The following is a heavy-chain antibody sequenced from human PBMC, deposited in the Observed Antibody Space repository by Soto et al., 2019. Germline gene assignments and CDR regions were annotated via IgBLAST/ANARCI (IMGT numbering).Heavy chain of an antibody. V-gene: IGHV3-30*18. CDR2: ISYDGSNK. D-gene: IGHD5-12*01. Sequence: QVQLVESGGGVVQPGRSLRRSCAASGFTFISYGMHWVRQAPGKGLEWVAVISYDGSNKYYADSVKGRFTISRDNYRNTLYLQMNSLRPEDTAVYYCAKDRGVARYLPGTWGQGTLVTVSS. CDR1: GFTFISYG. CDR3: AKDRGVARYLPGT. J-gene: IGHJ5*02.